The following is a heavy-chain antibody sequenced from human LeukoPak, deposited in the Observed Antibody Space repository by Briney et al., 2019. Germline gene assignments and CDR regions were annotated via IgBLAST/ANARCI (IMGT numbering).Heavy chain of an antibody. CDR1: GFTFSSYA. CDR2: ISGSGGST. CDR3: TTGEGTADY. Sequence: GGSLRLSCAASGFTFSSYAMSWVRQAPGKGLEWVSAISGSGGSTYYADSVKGRFTISRDNSKNTLYLQMNSLKTEDTAVYFCTTGEGTADYWGQGTLVTVSS. J-gene: IGHJ4*02. D-gene: IGHD1-1*01. V-gene: IGHV3-23*01.